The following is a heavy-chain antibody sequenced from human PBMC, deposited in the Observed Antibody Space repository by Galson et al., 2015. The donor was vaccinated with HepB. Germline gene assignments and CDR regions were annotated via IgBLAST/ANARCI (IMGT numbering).Heavy chain of an antibody. J-gene: IGHJ4*02. V-gene: IGHV3-30*02. CDR1: GFSFSSYA. Sequence: SLRLSCAASGFSFSSYAMHWDRQAPGKGLEWVAFIRYDGTNKYYADSVKGRFTISRDNSENTLYMQMNSLRAEDTALYYCAKDFAGGIDYWGQGTLVTASS. D-gene: IGHD3-10*01. CDR3: AKDFAGGIDY. CDR2: IRYDGTNK.